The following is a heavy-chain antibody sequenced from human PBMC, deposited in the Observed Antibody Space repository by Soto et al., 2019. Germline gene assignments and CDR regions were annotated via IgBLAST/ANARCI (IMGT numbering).Heavy chain of an antibody. D-gene: IGHD3-16*02. CDR3: ARDHGSYPNT. J-gene: IGHJ1*01. CDR2: VYYSGAA. CDR1: GDAITGDF. V-gene: IGHV4-59*01. Sequence: SETLALTCNVSGDAITGDFLSWIRQPPGNGLEWIGYVYYSGAADYNPSLKPRVTISIATSKTQWSLRLVSATAADTGVYYCARDHGSYPNTWGQGILVTVSS.